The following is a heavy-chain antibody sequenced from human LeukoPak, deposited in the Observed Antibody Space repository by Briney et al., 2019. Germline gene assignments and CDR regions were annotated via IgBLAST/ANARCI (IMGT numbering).Heavy chain of an antibody. V-gene: IGHV3-21*01. CDR1: GFTFSSYW. D-gene: IGHD1-1*01. CDR2: ISSSSNYI. CDR3: ARVGTRAD. J-gene: IGHJ4*02. Sequence: GGSLRLSCAASGFTFSSYWMSWVRQAPGKGLEWVSSISSSSNYIHYADSLKGRFTISRDNANNSLYLQMNSLRAEDTAVYYCARVGTRADWGQGTLVTVSS.